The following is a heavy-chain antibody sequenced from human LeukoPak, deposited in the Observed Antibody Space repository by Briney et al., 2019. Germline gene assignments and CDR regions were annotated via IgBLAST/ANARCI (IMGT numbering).Heavy chain of an antibody. Sequence: GGSLRLSCAASGFTFSSYGMHWVRQAPGKGLEWVAIIYYDGSDKYYADSVKGRFTIFRDNSKNTLYLELNSLRVEDTATFYCAKGQELDDGVFDSWGQGTMVTVSS. D-gene: IGHD1-1*01. CDR3: AKGQELDDGVFDS. J-gene: IGHJ4*02. V-gene: IGHV3-33*06. CDR2: IYYDGSDK. CDR1: GFTFSSYG.